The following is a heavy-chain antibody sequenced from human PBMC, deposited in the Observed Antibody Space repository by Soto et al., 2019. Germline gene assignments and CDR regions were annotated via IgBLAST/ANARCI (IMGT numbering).Heavy chain of an antibody. CDR1: VFTCKSDT. J-gene: IGHJ4*02. CDR3: ARARVYATGPLDF. D-gene: IGHD6-13*01. V-gene: IGHV3-21*06. CDR2: ISSISDYI. Sequence: GSLRLYGAASVFTCKSDTMNWVRQAPGKGLEWVSSISSISDYIYYADSMKGRVTISRDNAKNSLFLDMNSLTGEDTAVYYCARARVYATGPLDFWGQGTLVTVSS.